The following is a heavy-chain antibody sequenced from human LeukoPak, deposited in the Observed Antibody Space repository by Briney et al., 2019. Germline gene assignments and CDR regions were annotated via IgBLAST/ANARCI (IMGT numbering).Heavy chain of an antibody. CDR1: GFTFDGYG. CDR3: ARERAVAGTFNYFDY. CDR2: INWNGGST. D-gene: IGHD6-19*01. J-gene: IGHJ4*02. V-gene: IGHV3-20*04. Sequence: PGGPLRLSCAASGFTFDGYGMSWVRQAPGKGLEWVSGINWNGGSTGYADSVKGRFTISRDNAKNSLYLQMNSLRAEDTALYYCARERAVAGTFNYFDYWGQGTLVTVSS.